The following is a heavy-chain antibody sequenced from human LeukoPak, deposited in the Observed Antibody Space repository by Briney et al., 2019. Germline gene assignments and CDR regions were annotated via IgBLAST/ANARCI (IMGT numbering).Heavy chain of an antibody. D-gene: IGHD3-10*01. CDR2: IIPIFGTA. J-gene: IGHJ5*02. CDR3: ARVFTMVRGVLDWFDP. Sequence: SVKVSCKASGGTFSSYAISWVRQAPGQGLEWMGGIIPIFGTANYAQKFQGRVTITADESTSTAYMELSSLRSEDTAVYYCARVFTMVRGVLDWFDPWGQGTLVTVSS. V-gene: IGHV1-69*13. CDR1: GGTFSSYA.